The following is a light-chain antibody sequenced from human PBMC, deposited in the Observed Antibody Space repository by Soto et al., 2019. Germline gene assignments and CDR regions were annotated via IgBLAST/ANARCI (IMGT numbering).Light chain of an antibody. Sequence: EIVLTQSPGTLSLSPGERANLSCRASQSLTSNYLAWYQQKPGQAPRLLISGTSNRATGIPDRFSGSGSGTDFTLTINRLEPDDFAVYYCQQYGDSVFTFGPGTKVDIK. CDR1: QSLTSNY. CDR3: QQYGDSVFT. V-gene: IGKV3-20*01. J-gene: IGKJ3*01. CDR2: GTS.